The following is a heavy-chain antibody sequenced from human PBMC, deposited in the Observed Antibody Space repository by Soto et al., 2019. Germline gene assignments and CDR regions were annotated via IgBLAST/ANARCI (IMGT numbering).Heavy chain of an antibody. V-gene: IGHV4-61*01. J-gene: IGHJ5*02. CDR2: MFYSGST. Sequence: PSETLSLTCTVSGGSVNSDSHYWSWIRQPPGKGLEWIGHMFYSGSTNYNPSLKSRVTISGDTSKNQFSLKLSSVTAADTALYYCAKDRYSNSGGDNWFDPWGQGTLVTVSS. CDR3: AKDRYSNSGGDNWFDP. D-gene: IGHD4-4*01. CDR1: GGSVNSDSHY.